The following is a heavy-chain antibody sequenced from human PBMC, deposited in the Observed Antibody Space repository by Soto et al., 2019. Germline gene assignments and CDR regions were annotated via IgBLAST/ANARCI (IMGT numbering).Heavy chain of an antibody. D-gene: IGHD6-13*01. CDR2: ISIKSTNI. CDR1: GFTFSSYA. Sequence: EVQLVESGGGLVQPGRSLGLSCAASGFTFSSYAMNWVRQTPGKGLEWVSCISIKSTNIHYADSVKGRFTISRDNAKNLPYVNTNSLGAEGTAGYYCARGAACNAYFWGQGILVTVSS. CDR3: ARGAACNAYF. J-gene: IGHJ4*02. V-gene: IGHV3-48*01.